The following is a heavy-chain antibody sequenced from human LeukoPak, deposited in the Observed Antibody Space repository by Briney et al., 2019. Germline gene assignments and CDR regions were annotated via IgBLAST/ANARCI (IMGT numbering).Heavy chain of an antibody. Sequence: KPSETLSLTCTVRLCPIRKSSHYTGWIRQTPGKGLEWIGSLYYSGSTYYNPSLKSRVTISLDTSKNQFSLKLSSVTAADTAVYYCATVLPQLEGSWGQGTLVTVSS. J-gene: IGHJ4*02. CDR1: LCPIRKSSHY. V-gene: IGHV4-39*01. D-gene: IGHD1-1*01. CDR3: ATVLPQLEGS. CDR2: LYYSGST.